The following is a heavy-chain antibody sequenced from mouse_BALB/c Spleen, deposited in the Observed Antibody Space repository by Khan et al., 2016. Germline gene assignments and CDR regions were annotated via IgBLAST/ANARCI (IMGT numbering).Heavy chain of an antibody. D-gene: IGHD1-1*01. Sequence: VQLQESGAELVRPGVSVKISCKGSGYTFTDYAMHWVKQSHAKSLEWIGVISTYYGDASYNQKFKGKATMTVDKSSSTASMELARLTSEDSAIYYCARVHGSRPYYFDYWGQGTTLTVSS. CDR2: ISTYYGDA. CDR1: GYTFTDYA. CDR3: ARVHGSRPYYFDY. V-gene: IGHV1S137*01. J-gene: IGHJ2*01.